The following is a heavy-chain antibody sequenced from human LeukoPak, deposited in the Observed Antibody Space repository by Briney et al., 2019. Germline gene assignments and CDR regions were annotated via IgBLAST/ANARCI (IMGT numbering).Heavy chain of an antibody. J-gene: IGHJ4*02. CDR3: AKALVATITDFDY. D-gene: IGHD5-12*01. Sequence: PGGSLRLSCAASGFTFGSYAMSWVRQAPGKGLEWVSAITGGGGITYYADSVKGRFTISRDNSKNTLYLQMNTLRAEDSALYYCAKALVATITDFDYWGQGTLVTVSS. CDR1: GFTFGSYA. V-gene: IGHV3-23*01. CDR2: ITGGGGIT.